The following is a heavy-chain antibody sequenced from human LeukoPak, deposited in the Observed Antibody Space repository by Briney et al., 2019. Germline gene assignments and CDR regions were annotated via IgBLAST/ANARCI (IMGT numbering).Heavy chain of an antibody. J-gene: IGHJ4*02. D-gene: IGHD3-22*01. V-gene: IGHV4-39*01. Sequence: SETLSLTCSVSSGNYYWGWIRQPPGKGLEWIGSIHYSGSTYYNPSLKSRVTISVDTSKNQFSLKLSSVTAADRSVYYCARHEGSYYDKSGYTFDYRDQGTLVTVSS. CDR2: IHYSGST. CDR3: ARHEGSYYDKSGYTFDY. CDR1: SGNYY.